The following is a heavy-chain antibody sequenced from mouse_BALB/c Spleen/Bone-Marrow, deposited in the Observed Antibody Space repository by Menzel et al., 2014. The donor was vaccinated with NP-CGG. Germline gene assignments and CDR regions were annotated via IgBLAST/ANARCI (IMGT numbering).Heavy chain of an antibody. D-gene: IGHD2-1*01. CDR2: INPDSSTI. CDR1: GFDFSGYW. CDR3: ARRGGNYVWYAMDY. Sequence: EVMLVESGGGLVQPGGSLKVSCAASGFDFSGYWTSWVRQAPGKGLEWIGEINPDSSTINYTPSLKDKFIISRDNAKNTLYLQMSKVRSEDTALYYCARRGGNYVWYAMDYWGQGTSVTVSS. V-gene: IGHV4-1*02. J-gene: IGHJ4*01.